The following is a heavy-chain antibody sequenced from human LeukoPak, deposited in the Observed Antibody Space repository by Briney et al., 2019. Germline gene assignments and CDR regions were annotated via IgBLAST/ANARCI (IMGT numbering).Heavy chain of an antibody. V-gene: IGHV3-30*03. CDR2: ISYEGSSK. J-gene: IGHJ6*03. D-gene: IGHD2-8*01. CDR1: GFTFSRHG. Sequence: GGSLRLSCKVSGFTFSRHGMHWVRQAPGKGLEWVAVISYEGSSKFYGDSVKGRFAIYRDNSNNTVYLQMNGLRGEDTAVYYCARDGVEDQFLLSCFYLDVWGRGTTVIVSS. CDR3: ARDGVEDQFLLSCFYLDV.